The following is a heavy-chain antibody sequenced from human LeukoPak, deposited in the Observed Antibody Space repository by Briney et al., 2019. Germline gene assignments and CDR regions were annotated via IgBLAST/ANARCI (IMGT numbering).Heavy chain of an antibody. CDR2: ISYDGGNR. J-gene: IGHJ5*02. CDR1: GFIFSSYA. CDR3: ARDHYYDSSGYPNPNWFDP. V-gene: IGHV3-30-3*01. Sequence: GGSXRXSXAXXGFIFSSYAMHWVRQAPGKGLEWVAVISYDGGNRYYADSVKGRFTISRDNSKNTLYLQMNSLRTEDTAVYYCARDHYYDSSGYPNPNWFDPWGQGTLVTVSS. D-gene: IGHD3-22*01.